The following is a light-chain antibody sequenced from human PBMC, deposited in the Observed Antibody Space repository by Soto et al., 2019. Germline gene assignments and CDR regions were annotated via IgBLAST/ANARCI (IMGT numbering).Light chain of an antibody. J-gene: IGKJ3*01. CDR3: QQDGRSSFA. CDR1: QSISSTY. CDR2: GAF. Sequence: EIVLTQSPGTLSVSPAERATLSCRTSQSISSTYLAWYQKKPGQAPRLLLYGAFNRATGIPDRFSGSGSGTDFTLTISRLEPEDCAFYYCQQDGRSSFAFGPGTKVEIK. V-gene: IGKV3-20*01.